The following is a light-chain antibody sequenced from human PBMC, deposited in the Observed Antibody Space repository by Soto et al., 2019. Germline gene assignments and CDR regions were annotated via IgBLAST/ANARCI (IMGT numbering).Light chain of an antibody. CDR1: QSINGW. CDR3: QHYDSYSGT. CDR2: RAS. V-gene: IGKV1-5*03. J-gene: IGKJ3*01. Sequence: DIQMTQSPSTLSASVGDRVTITCRASQSINGWLAWYQQKPGKAPRLLIYRASSLEGGVPSRFSGSGSGAEFTLTISSLQPDDFATYYCQHYDSYSGTFGPGTKVDIK.